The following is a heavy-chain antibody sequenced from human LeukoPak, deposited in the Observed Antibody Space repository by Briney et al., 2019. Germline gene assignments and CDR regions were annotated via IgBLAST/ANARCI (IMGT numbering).Heavy chain of an antibody. CDR2: ISSSGSTI. D-gene: IGHD5-12*01. CDR1: GFTFSDYY. Sequence: GGSLRLSCAASGFTFSDYYMSWIRQAPGKGLEWVSHISSSGSTIDYVDYVKGRFTISRDNAKNSLSLQMNSLRAEDTAVYYCARDPLDISRWANAFDIWGQGTTVIVSS. J-gene: IGHJ3*02. CDR3: ARDPLDISRWANAFDI. V-gene: IGHV3-11*04.